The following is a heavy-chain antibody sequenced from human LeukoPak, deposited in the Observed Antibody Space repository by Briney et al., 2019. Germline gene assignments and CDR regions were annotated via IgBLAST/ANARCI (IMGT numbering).Heavy chain of an antibody. J-gene: IGHJ4*02. D-gene: IGHD3-22*01. CDR1: GGSVSSGSYY. V-gene: IGHV4-61*01. CDR2: IYYSGST. Sequence: PSETLSLTCTVSGGSVSSGSYYWSWIRQPPGKGLEWIGYIYYSGSTNYNPSLKSRVTISVDTSKNQFSLKLSSVTAADTAVYYCARDLTPGYYYDSSGYYYWGQGTLVTASS. CDR3: ARDLTPGYYYDSSGYYY.